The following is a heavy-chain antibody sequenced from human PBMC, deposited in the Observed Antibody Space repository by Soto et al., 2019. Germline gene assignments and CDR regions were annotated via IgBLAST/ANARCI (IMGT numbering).Heavy chain of an antibody. V-gene: IGHV4-59*08. J-gene: IGHJ6*02. Sequence: PSETLSLTCTVSGGSINNYYWNGIRQPPGKGLEWIGYIHYRGSTNYNPSLKSRLTISVDMSKNQFSLRLSSVTAADTAVYYCARQWGEKIGGYYYYYGLDVWGQGTTVT. CDR1: GGSINNYY. CDR2: IHYRGST. CDR3: ARQWGEKIGGYYYYYGLDV. D-gene: IGHD5-12*01.